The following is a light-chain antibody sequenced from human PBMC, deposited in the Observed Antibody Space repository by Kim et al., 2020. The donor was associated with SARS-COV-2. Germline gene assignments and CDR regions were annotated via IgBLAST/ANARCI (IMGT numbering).Light chain of an antibody. CDR2: DAS. J-gene: IGKJ4*01. CDR1: QGISNY. CDR3: QKYYGAPLT. Sequence: DIQMTQSPSSLSASVGDRVTITCRASQGISNYLAWYQQKPGKVPKLLINDASTLRSGVPPRFSGSGSGTDFTLTISSLQPEDVGTYYCQKYYGAPLTFGGGTKVDIK. V-gene: IGKV1-27*01.